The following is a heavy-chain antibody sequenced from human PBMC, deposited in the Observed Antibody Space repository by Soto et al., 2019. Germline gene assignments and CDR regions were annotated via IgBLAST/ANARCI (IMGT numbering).Heavy chain of an antibody. J-gene: IGHJ4*02. CDR2: IYSAGTT. D-gene: IGHD5-12*01. Sequence: PGGSLRLSCVVSGFTVSSANYMSWVRQAPGKGLEWVSVIYSAGTTYYADSVKGRFTISGDNSKNTLYLQMNSLRAEDTAVYYCHGYGYWGQGTLVTVSS. CDR1: GFTVSSANY. CDR3: HGYGY. V-gene: IGHV3-53*01.